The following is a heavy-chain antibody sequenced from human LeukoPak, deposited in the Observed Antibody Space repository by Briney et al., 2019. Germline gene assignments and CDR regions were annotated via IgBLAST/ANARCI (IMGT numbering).Heavy chain of an antibody. Sequence: PGGSLRLSCAASGFTFSSYAMSWVRQAPGKGLEWVSAISGSGGSTYYADSVKGRFTISRDNSKNTLYLQMNSLRAEDTAVYCCAKTRVDIVATIHAFDIWGQGTMVTVSS. V-gene: IGHV3-23*01. CDR2: ISGSGGST. CDR3: AKTRVDIVATIHAFDI. J-gene: IGHJ3*02. CDR1: GFTFSSYA. D-gene: IGHD5-12*01.